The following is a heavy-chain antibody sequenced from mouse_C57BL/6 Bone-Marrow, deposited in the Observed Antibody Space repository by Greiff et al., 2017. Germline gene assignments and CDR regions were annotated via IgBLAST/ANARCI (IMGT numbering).Heavy chain of an antibody. V-gene: IGHV5-17*01. Sequence: EVMLVESGGGLVKPGGSLKLSCAASGFTFSDYGMHWVRQAPEKGLEWVAYISSGSSTIYYADTVKGRFTISRDNAKNTLILQMTSLRMEDKAMYYCAIYYGNYVYAMDYWGQGTSVTVS. CDR2: ISSGSSTI. CDR3: AIYYGNYVYAMDY. J-gene: IGHJ4*01. D-gene: IGHD2-1*01. CDR1: GFTFSDYG.